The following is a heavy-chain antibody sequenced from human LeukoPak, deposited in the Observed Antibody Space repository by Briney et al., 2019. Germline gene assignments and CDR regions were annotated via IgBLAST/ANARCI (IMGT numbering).Heavy chain of an antibody. CDR1: GYTFTSYG. D-gene: IGHD2-15*01. Sequence: GASVKVSCKASGYTFTSYGFSWVRQAPGQGLEWMGWISAYNGNTNYGQKFQGRVTMTTDTSTSTAYMELRSLRSEDTAVYYCATCNSVTRYCSGGSCGGFTCWFDPWGQGTLVTVSS. CDR2: ISAYNGNT. J-gene: IGHJ5*02. V-gene: IGHV1-18*01. CDR3: ATCNSVTRYCSGGSCGGFTCWFDP.